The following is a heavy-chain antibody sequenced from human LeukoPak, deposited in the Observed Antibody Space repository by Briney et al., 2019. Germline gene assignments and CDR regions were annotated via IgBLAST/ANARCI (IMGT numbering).Heavy chain of an antibody. Sequence: PGGSLRLSCAASGFTFSSYEMNWVRQAPGKGLEWVSYISSSGSTIYYADSVKGRFTISRDNAKNSLYLQMNSLRAEDTAVYYCASLTGDILTHYYMNVWGKGTTVTVSS. J-gene: IGHJ6*03. CDR1: GFTFSSYE. CDR2: ISSSGSTI. V-gene: IGHV3-48*03. CDR3: ASLTGDILTHYYMNV. D-gene: IGHD3-9*01.